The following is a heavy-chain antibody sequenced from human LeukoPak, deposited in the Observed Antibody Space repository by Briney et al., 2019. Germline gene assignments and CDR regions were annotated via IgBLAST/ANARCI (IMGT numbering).Heavy chain of an antibody. CDR2: INPNSGGT. J-gene: IGHJ4*02. CDR3: AREDYYGSGSYHFWDY. D-gene: IGHD3-10*01. Sequence: ASVKVSCKASGYTFTGYYMHWVRQAPGQGLEWMGWINPNSGGTNYAQKFQGRVTMTRDTSICTAYMELSRLRSDDTAVYYCAREDYYGSGSYHFWDYWGQGTLVTVSS. V-gene: IGHV1-2*02. CDR1: GYTFTGYY.